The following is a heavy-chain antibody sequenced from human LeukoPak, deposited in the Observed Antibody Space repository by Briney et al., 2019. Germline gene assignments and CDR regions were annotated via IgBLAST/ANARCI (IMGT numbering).Heavy chain of an antibody. CDR2: ISWNSGSI. D-gene: IGHD3-22*01. CDR1: GFTFDDYA. Sequence: GGSLRLSCAASGFTFDDYAMHWVWQAPGKGLEWVSGISWNSGSIGYADSVKGRFTISRDNAKNSLYLQMNSLRAEDTALYYCAKDVTMIVVGAFDIWGQGTMVTVSS. V-gene: IGHV3-9*01. CDR3: AKDVTMIVVGAFDI. J-gene: IGHJ3*02.